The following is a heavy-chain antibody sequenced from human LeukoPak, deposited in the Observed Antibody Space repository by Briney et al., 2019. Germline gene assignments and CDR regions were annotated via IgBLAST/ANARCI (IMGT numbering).Heavy chain of an antibody. V-gene: IGHV3-30*18. J-gene: IGHJ4*02. Sequence: GGSLRLSCAASGFTFSSYGMHWVRQAPGKGLEWVAVISYDGSNKYYADSVKGRFTISRDNSKNTLYLQMNSLRAEDTAVYYCAKDQHDALVGATTIDYWGQGTLVRVSS. CDR1: GFTFSSYG. CDR2: ISYDGSNK. CDR3: AKDQHDALVGATTIDY. D-gene: IGHD1-26*01.